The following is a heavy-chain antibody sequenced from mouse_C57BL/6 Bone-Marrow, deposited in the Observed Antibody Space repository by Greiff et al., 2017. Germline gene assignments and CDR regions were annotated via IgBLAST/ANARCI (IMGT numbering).Heavy chain of an antibody. D-gene: IGHD2-5*01. J-gene: IGHJ3*01. CDR3: ARTLYSNYGAY. CDR1: GYTFTSYW. Sequence: QVQLQQPGAELVMPGASVKLSCKASGYTFTSYWMHWVKQRPGQGLEWIGEIDPSDSYTNYNQKFKGKSTLTVDKSSSTAYMQLSSLTSEDPAVYYCARTLYSNYGAYWGQGTLVTVSA. CDR2: IDPSDSYT. V-gene: IGHV1-69*01.